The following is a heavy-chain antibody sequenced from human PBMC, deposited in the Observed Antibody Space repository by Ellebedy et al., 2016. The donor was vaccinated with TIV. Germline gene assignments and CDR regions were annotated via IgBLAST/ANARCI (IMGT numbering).Heavy chain of an antibody. CDR3: ASGYCGGDCYSSGAFDI. J-gene: IGHJ3*02. V-gene: IGHV3-53*04. CDR2: IYSGGST. CDR1: GFTVSSSY. Sequence: GGSLRLXCAASGFTVSSSYMSWVRQAPGKGLEWVSVIYSGGSTHYADSVKGRFTISRHNSKNTLYLQMNSLRAEDTAVYYCASGYCGGDCYSSGAFDIWGLGTMVTVSS. D-gene: IGHD2-21*02.